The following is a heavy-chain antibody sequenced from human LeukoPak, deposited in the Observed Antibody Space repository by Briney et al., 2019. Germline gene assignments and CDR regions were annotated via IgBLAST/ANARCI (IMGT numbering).Heavy chain of an antibody. V-gene: IGHV4-59*08. D-gene: IGHD6-13*01. CDR2: IYYSGST. CDR3: ARLLGSSWYYFDY. J-gene: IGHJ4*02. CDR1: GGSISSYY. Sequence: SETLSLTCTVSGGSISSYYWSWIRQPPGKGLEWIGYIYYSGSTNYNPSLKSRATISVDTSKNQFSLKRSSVTAADTAVYYCARLLGSSWYYFDYWGQGTLVTVSS.